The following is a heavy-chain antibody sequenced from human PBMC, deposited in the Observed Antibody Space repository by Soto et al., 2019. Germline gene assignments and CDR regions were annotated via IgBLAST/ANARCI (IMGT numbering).Heavy chain of an antibody. J-gene: IGHJ5*02. Sequence: GASVKVSCKASGYTFTSYYMHWVRQAPGQGLEWMGIINPSGGSTSYAQKFQGRVTMTRDTSTSTVYMELSGLRSEDTAVYYCARAVGDRRALLRQLVRFSWFDPWGQGTLVTVSS. V-gene: IGHV1-46*01. CDR3: ARAVGDRRALLRQLVRFSWFDP. D-gene: IGHD6-13*01. CDR2: INPSGGST. CDR1: GYTFTSYY.